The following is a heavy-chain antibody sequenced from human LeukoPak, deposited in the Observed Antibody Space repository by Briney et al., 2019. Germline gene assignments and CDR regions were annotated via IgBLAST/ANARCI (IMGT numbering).Heavy chain of an antibody. CDR2: IYYSGST. CDR1: GGSIRGYY. D-gene: IGHD3-22*01. J-gene: IGHJ4*02. CDR3: ARTGYYDSF. Sequence: SETLSLTCTVSGGSIRGYYWSWIRQPPGKGLEWIGYIYYSGSTNYNPSLKSRVTISEDTSKNQFSLKLSSVTAADTAVYYCARTGYYDSFWGQGTLVTVSS. V-gene: IGHV4-59*12.